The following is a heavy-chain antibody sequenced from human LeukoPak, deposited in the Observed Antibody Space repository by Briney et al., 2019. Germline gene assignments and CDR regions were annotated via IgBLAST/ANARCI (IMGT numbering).Heavy chain of an antibody. CDR1: GGSFSGYC. CDR3: ASRVRYFDWLSQYFQH. CDR2: INHSGST. J-gene: IGHJ1*01. Sequence: SETLSLTCAVYGGSFSGYCWSWIRQPPGKGLEWIGEINHSGSTNYNPSLKSRVTISVDTSKNQFSLKLSSVTAADTAVYYCASRVRYFDWLSQYFQHWGQGTLVTVSS. D-gene: IGHD3-9*01. V-gene: IGHV4-34*01.